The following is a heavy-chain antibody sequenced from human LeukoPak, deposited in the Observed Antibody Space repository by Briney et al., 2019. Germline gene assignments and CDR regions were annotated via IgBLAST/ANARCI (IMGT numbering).Heavy chain of an antibody. CDR3: ARDHYYQDTSGYYGSYY. J-gene: IGHJ4*02. CDR2: ISSSSSYM. Sequence: GGSLRLSCAASGLTFSTYSMNWVRQAPGKGLEWVASISSSSSYMYYAASVKGRLPISRDNAKNSLYLQMNSLRPEDTAVYYCARDHYYQDTSGYYGSYYWGQGTLVTVSS. CDR1: GLTFSTYS. V-gene: IGHV3-21*01. D-gene: IGHD3-22*01.